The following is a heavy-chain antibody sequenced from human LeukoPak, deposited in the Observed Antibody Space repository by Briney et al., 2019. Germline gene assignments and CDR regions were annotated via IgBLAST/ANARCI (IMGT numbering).Heavy chain of an antibody. CDR1: VVSIGSHY. J-gene: IGHJ4*02. Sequence: SETLSLTCTVSVVSIGSHYWSWDRQSPGRGLEWIGYIYYSGATNYNPSLKSRVIISLDTSKNQFSLKMNSLTAADTAVYYCARERSEVSVFGVPQYYVDSWGQGTLVTVSS. CDR3: ARERSEVSVFGVPQYYVDS. D-gene: IGHD3-3*01. CDR2: IYYSGAT. V-gene: IGHV4-59*11.